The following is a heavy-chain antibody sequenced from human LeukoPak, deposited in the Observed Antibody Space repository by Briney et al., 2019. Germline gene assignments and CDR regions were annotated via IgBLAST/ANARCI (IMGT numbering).Heavy chain of an antibody. D-gene: IGHD3-22*01. CDR1: GYTFTSYV. Sequence: ASVKVSFKASGYTFTSYVISWVRQAPGQGLEWMGWISAYNGNTNYAQKLLGRVTITTDTSTSTAYMELRSLRSDDTAVYYCAKASWIRYYYESSGYYFGAFDIWCQGTIVTVSS. J-gene: IGHJ3*02. V-gene: IGHV1-18*01. CDR3: AKASWIRYYYESSGYYFGAFDI. CDR2: ISAYNGNT.